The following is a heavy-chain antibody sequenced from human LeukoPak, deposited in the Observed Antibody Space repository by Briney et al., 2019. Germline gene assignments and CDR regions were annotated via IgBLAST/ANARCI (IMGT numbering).Heavy chain of an antibody. J-gene: IGHJ4*02. CDR1: GFTFSSYG. D-gene: IGHD5-18*01. CDR2: IRYDGSDK. V-gene: IGHV3-30*02. CDR3: AKDLSRYSYGFGFDY. Sequence: GGSLRLSCAASGFTFSSYGMHWVRQAPGKGLDWVAFIRYDGSDKYYADPVKGRFTISRDNSKNTLYLQTNSLRAEDTAVYYCAKDLSRYSYGFGFDYWGQGTLVTVSS.